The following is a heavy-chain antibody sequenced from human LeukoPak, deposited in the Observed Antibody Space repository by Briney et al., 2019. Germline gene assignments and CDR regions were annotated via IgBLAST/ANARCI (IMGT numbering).Heavy chain of an antibody. CDR3: ARDYVDDIPMIKDY. Sequence: ASVKVSCKASGYTFTSYHMHWVRQAPGQGLEWVGLINHSGGSTTYAQRFQGRVTLTRDTSTSTVYMELSSLRSEDTAVYYCARDYVDDIPMIKDYWGQGTLVTVSS. CDR1: GYTFTSYH. V-gene: IGHV1-46*01. J-gene: IGHJ4*02. CDR2: INHSGGST. D-gene: IGHD2-8*01.